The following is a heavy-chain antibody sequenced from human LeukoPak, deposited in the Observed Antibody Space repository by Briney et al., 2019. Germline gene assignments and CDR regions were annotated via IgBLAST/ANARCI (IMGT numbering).Heavy chain of an antibody. V-gene: IGHV4-59*11. J-gene: IGHJ4*02. CDR1: GGSISSHY. CDR3: ARAYGSGSWIDY. CDR2: IYYSGST. D-gene: IGHD3-10*01. Sequence: SETLSLTCTVSGGSISSHYWSWLRQPPGKGLEWIGYIYYSGSTNYNPSLKSRVTISVDTSKNQFSLKLSSVTAADTAVYYCARAYGSGSWIDYWGQGTLVTVSS.